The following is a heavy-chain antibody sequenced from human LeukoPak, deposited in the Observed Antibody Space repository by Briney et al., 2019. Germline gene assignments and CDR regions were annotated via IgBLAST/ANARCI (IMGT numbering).Heavy chain of an antibody. CDR1: GYSFTSYW. D-gene: IGHD6-13*01. Sequence: GESLKISCKGSGYSFTSYWIGWVRQMPGKGLEWMGIIYPGDSDTRYSPSFQGQVTISADKSISTAYLQWSSLKASDTAMYYRARHPSPGIAAAGIGGWFDPWGQGTLVTVSS. V-gene: IGHV5-51*01. CDR2: IYPGDSDT. CDR3: ARHPSPGIAAAGIGGWFDP. J-gene: IGHJ5*02.